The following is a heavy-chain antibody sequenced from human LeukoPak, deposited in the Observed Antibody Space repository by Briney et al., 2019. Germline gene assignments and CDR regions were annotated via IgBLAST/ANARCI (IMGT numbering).Heavy chain of an antibody. CDR1: GGSISSGNYY. CDR3: ARVPRLRFLEWPKGDDAFDI. Sequence: PSETLSLTCTVSGGSISSGNYYWSWIRQPAGKGLEWIGRIYTSGGTSGSTYYNPSLKSRVTISVDTSKNQFSLKLSSVTAADTAVYYCARVPRLRFLEWPKGDDAFDIWGQGTMVTVSS. D-gene: IGHD3-3*01. V-gene: IGHV4-61*02. J-gene: IGHJ3*02. CDR2: IYTSGGTSGST.